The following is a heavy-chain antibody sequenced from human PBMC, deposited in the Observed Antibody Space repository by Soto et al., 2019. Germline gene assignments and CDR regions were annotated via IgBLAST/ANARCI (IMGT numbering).Heavy chain of an antibody. V-gene: IGHV4-59*01. CDR1: GGSISSYY. CDR3: ARGLNDYGDYRGVGAFDI. J-gene: IGHJ3*02. Sequence: QVQLQESGPGLVKPSETLSLTCTVSGGSISSYYWSWIRQPPGKGLEWIGYIYDSGSTNYNPSLKSRVTISVDTSKNQFSLKLSSVTAADTAVYYCARGLNDYGDYRGVGAFDIWGQGTMVTVSS. CDR2: IYDSGST. D-gene: IGHD4-17*01.